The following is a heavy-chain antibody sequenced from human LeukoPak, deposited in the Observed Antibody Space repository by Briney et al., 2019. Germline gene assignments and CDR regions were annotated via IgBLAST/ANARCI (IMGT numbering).Heavy chain of an antibody. CDR1: GGSISSYN. CDR3: AKNSSGWYGFIDY. Sequence: SETLSLTCTVSGGSISSYNWSWIRQAPGKGLEWIGYIYNSGSTNYNPSLTSRVTISVDTSKNHFSLKLSSVTAADTAVYYCAKNSSGWYGFIDYWGQGTLVTVSS. V-gene: IGHV4-59*08. D-gene: IGHD6-19*01. CDR2: IYNSGST. J-gene: IGHJ4*02.